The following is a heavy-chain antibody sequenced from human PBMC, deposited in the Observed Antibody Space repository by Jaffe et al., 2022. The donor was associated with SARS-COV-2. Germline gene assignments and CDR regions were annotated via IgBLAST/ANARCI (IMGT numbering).Heavy chain of an antibody. J-gene: IGHJ4*02. D-gene: IGHD3-22*01. V-gene: IGHV3-33*01. Sequence: QVQLVESGGGVVQPGRSLRLSCAASGFTFSSYGMHWVRQAPGKGLEWVAVIWYDGSNKYYADSVKGRFTISRDNSKNTLYLQMNSLRAEDTAVYYCAREGYQYYYDSSGFFDYWGQGTLVTVSS. CDR2: IWYDGSNK. CDR1: GFTFSSYG. CDR3: AREGYQYYYDSSGFFDY.